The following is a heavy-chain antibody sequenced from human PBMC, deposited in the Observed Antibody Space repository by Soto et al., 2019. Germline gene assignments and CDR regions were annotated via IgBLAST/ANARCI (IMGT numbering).Heavy chain of an antibody. V-gene: IGHV4-59*08. CDR2: IYYSGST. CDR1: GGSISSYY. J-gene: IGHJ4*02. CDR3: ARHRFAVTTFGY. D-gene: IGHD3-16*01. Sequence: QVQLQESGPGLVKPSETLSLTCTVSGGSISSYYWSWIRQPPGKGLEWIGYIYYSGSTNYNPSLKSRVPISVDTSKNQFSLKLSSVTAADTAVYYCARHRFAVTTFGYWGQGTLVTVSS.